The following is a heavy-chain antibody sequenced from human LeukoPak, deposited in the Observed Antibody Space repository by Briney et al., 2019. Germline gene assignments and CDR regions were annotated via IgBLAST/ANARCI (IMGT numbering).Heavy chain of an antibody. D-gene: IGHD3-16*02. CDR3: ARDRDRIVWGRSRYDAFDI. J-gene: IGHJ3*02. Sequence: ASVKVSCKASGYTFTDYYIHWVRQAPGQGLERMGWVNPASGGTNYAQKFQGRVTMTRDTSISTAYMELSSLRSDDTAVYYCARDRDRIVWGRSRYDAFDIWGQGTMVTVSS. CDR2: VNPASGGT. V-gene: IGHV1-2*02. CDR1: GYTFTDYY.